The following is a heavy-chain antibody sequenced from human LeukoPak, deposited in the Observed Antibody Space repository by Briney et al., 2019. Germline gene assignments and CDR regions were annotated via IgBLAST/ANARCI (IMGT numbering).Heavy chain of an antibody. V-gene: IGHV3-21*04. D-gene: IGHD3-10*01. Sequence: GGSLRLSCAASGFTFSSYEMNWVRQAPGKGLEWVSSISSSSSYIYYADSVKGRFTISRDNAKNSLYLQMNSLRAEDTALYYCAKPRIRGAISGRGDAFDIWGQGTMVTVSS. CDR2: ISSSSSYI. J-gene: IGHJ3*02. CDR1: GFTFSSYE. CDR3: AKPRIRGAISGRGDAFDI.